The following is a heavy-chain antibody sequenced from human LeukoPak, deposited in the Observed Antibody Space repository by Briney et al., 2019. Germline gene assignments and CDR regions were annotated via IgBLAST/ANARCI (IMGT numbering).Heavy chain of an antibody. Sequence: GRSLRLSCAASGFTFSSYAMHCVRQAPGKGLEWVAVISYDGSNKYYADSVKGRFTISRDNSKNTLYLQMNSLRAEDTAVYYCARDTKMGDFWSGYHPGGYWGQGTLVTVSS. J-gene: IGHJ4*02. CDR3: ARDTKMGDFWSGYHPGGY. D-gene: IGHD3-3*01. CDR2: ISYDGSNK. V-gene: IGHV3-30*01. CDR1: GFTFSSYA.